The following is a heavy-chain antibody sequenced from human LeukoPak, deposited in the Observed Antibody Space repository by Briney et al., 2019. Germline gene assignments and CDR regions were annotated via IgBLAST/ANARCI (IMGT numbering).Heavy chain of an antibody. J-gene: IGHJ4*02. D-gene: IGHD3-22*01. Sequence: GGSLRLSCAASVFTLSSYSMRWVRQARGKGQEWVSAISGSGGSTYYADSVKGRFTISRDNSKNTLYLQMNSLRAEDTAVYYCAKTARKGYYDSSGYLFDYWGQGTLVTVSS. V-gene: IGHV3-23*01. CDR2: ISGSGGST. CDR3: AKTARKGYYDSSGYLFDY. CDR1: VFTLSSYS.